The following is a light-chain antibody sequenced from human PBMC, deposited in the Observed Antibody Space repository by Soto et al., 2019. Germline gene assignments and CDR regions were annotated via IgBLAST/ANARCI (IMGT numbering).Light chain of an antibody. CDR1: QDIRND. Sequence: MFQSTYSLSSSVGDRVTITCPASQDIRNDLGWYQQKPGKAPKLLIYAASSLQSGVPARFSGSGSGTDFTLTISSLQPEDFAAYYCLQDYTSAWTFGQGTKVDIK. CDR2: AAS. V-gene: IGKV1-6*01. J-gene: IGKJ1*01. CDR3: LQDYTSAWT.